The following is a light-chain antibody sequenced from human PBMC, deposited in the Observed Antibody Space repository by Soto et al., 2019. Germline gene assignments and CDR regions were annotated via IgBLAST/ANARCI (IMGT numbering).Light chain of an antibody. CDR2: GAS. J-gene: IGKJ1*01. CDR1: QSVATN. V-gene: IGKV3-15*01. CDR3: QQYNKWPQT. Sequence: TQSPATLSVFPGERATLSCRASQSVATNLAWYQQRPGQPPRILIYGASKRAIGLPARFSGSGSCTEFTLTLTRLQSEDVSVDYCQQYNKWPQTFGQGTKVDIK.